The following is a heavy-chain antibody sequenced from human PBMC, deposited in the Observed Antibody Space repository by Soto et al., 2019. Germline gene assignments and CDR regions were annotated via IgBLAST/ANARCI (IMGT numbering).Heavy chain of an antibody. Sequence: SETLSLTCSVSGGSVSNKTYYWSWIRQPPGRRLEWIGYVYYSGTTNYNPSLKSRVTISVDLSKNQFSLRLSSVTTADTALYYCARTTAVPNTLRSRYFFDYWGQGTLVTVSS. CDR2: VYYSGTT. CDR1: GGSVSNKTYY. CDR3: ARTTAVPNTLRSRYFFDY. V-gene: IGHV4-61*01. J-gene: IGHJ4*02. D-gene: IGHD4-17*01.